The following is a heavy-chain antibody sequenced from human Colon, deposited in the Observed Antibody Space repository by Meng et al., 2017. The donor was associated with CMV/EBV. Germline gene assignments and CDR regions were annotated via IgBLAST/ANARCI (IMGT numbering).Heavy chain of an antibody. D-gene: IGHD2-2*03. J-gene: IGHJ4*02. V-gene: IGHV3-11*01. CDR3: AKGIGNCSSSSCNFFDY. Sequence: GGSLRLSCAASGFTFSDYYLSWIRQAPGKGLEWVSYISSSGSTIYYADSVKGRFTISRDNAKNSLYLQMNSLRAEDTAVYYGAKGIGNCSSSSCNFFDYWGQGTLVTVSS. CDR2: ISSSGSTI. CDR1: GFTFSDYY.